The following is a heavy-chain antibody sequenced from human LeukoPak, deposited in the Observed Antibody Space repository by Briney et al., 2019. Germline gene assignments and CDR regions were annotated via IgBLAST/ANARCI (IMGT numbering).Heavy chain of an antibody. Sequence: SETLSLTCTVSGGSISSYYWSWIRQPPGKGLEWIGEINHSGSTNYNPSLKSRVTISVDTSKNQFSLKLSSVTAADTAVYYCAKSPIVADPGANYDYWGQGTLVTVSS. CDR3: AKSPIVADPGANYDY. D-gene: IGHD6-25*01. CDR2: INHSGST. J-gene: IGHJ4*02. CDR1: GGSISSYY. V-gene: IGHV4-34*01.